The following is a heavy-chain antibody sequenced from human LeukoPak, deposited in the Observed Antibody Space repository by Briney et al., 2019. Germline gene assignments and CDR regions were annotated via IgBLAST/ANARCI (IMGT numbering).Heavy chain of an antibody. CDR3: PRDYYYDSSGYVGVCDI. CDR2: ISYDGRNK. J-gene: IGHJ3*02. Sequence: GRSLPVSCAASGFTFRYYALHWVRQAPGEGLAWVAVISYDGRNKYYADSVKGRFSLSRDNSKHKVYLQMNSLRDKDTAVYYFPRDYYYDSSGYVGVCDIWGQGTMVSVSS. CDR1: GFTFRYYA. V-gene: IGHV3-30*04. D-gene: IGHD3-22*01.